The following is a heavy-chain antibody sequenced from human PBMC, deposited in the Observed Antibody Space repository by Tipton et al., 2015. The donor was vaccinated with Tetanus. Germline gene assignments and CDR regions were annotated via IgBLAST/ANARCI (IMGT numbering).Heavy chain of an antibody. D-gene: IGHD3/OR15-3a*01. CDR2: ISGSRLTP. CDR1: GFTFKSYT. Sequence: SLRLSCTASGFTFKSYTLNWVRQAPGNGLEWVAAISGSRLTPYYADSVKGRFTISRDNSKNTLSLQLNSLRADDTAIYYCARDRGEDWTNFYYMDVWGKGATVTVSS. J-gene: IGHJ6*03. V-gene: IGHV3-23*01. CDR3: ARDRGEDWTNFYYMDV.